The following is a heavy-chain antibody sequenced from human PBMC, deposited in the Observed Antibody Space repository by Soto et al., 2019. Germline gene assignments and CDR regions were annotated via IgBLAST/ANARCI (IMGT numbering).Heavy chain of an antibody. Sequence: QITLKESGPTVVKPTQTLTLTCSLSGFSLNTGGVGVGWIRQPPGKAVEWLAVIYWDDDKSWNQSLRYRLTTNRDSSDDQVVLTVTNRDPVDTGTYYCARRRGGFGGGWTTPYFDYWGQGTLVTVSS. J-gene: IGHJ4*02. V-gene: IGHV2-5*02. D-gene: IGHD6-19*01. CDR3: ARRRGGFGGGWTTPYFDY. CDR1: GFSLNTGGVG. CDR2: IYWDDDK.